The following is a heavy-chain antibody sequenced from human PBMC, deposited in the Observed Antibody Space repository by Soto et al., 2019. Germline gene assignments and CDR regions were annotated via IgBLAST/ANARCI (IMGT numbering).Heavy chain of an antibody. V-gene: IGHV2-5*02. Sequence: QITLKESGPTLVKPTQTLTLTCTFSGFSLSTSGVGVGWIRQPPGKALEWLALIYWDDDKRFSPSLKSRLTITKDTSKNQVVLTMTNMDPVDTATYFCAHSGIQLWFGAFDVWGQGTMVTVSS. CDR3: AHSGIQLWFGAFDV. J-gene: IGHJ3*01. CDR2: IYWDDDK. D-gene: IGHD5-18*01. CDR1: GFSLSTSGVG.